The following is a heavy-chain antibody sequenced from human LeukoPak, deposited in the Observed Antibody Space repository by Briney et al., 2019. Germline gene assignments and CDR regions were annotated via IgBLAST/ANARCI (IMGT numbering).Heavy chain of an antibody. Sequence: GGSLRLSCAASGFTFSSYGMHWVRQAPGKGLEWVAFIRYDGSNKYYADSVKGRFTISRDNSKNTLYLQMNSLRAEDTAVYYCAKEHYDFWSGSYYYMDVWGKGTTVTVSS. V-gene: IGHV3-30*02. D-gene: IGHD3-3*01. CDR3: AKEHYDFWSGSYYYMDV. J-gene: IGHJ6*03. CDR2: IRYDGSNK. CDR1: GFTFSSYG.